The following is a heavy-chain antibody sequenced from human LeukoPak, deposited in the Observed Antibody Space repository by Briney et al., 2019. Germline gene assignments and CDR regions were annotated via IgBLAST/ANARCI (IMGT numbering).Heavy chain of an antibody. V-gene: IGHV3-33*01. CDR3: LAGYYYSQMDV. Sequence: PGGSLRLSCAASGFTFSSYGMHWVRQAPGKGLEWVAVIWYDGSNKYYADSVKGRFTISRDNSKNTLYLQMTSLRAEDTAVYYALAGYYYSQMDVWGRGTAVTVSS. CDR2: IWYDGSNK. J-gene: IGHJ6*03. CDR1: GFTFSSYG. D-gene: IGHD6-13*01.